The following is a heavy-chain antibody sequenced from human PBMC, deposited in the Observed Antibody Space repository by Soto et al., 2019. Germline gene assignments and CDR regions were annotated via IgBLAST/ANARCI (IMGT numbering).Heavy chain of an antibody. CDR2: TYYRSKWYN. V-gene: IGHV6-1*01. CDR1: GDSVSSNSAA. J-gene: IGHJ6*02. CDR3: ARDAAGITMVRGVIITGGYYGMDV. Sequence: SQTLSLTCAISGDSVSSNSAAWNWIRQSPSRGLEWLGRTYYRSKWYNDYAVSVKSRITINPDTSKNQFSLQLNSVTPEDTAVYYCARDAAGITMVRGVIITGGYYGMDVWGQGTTVTVSS. D-gene: IGHD3-10*01.